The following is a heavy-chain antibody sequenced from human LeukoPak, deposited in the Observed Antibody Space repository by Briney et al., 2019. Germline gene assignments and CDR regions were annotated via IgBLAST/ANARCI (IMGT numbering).Heavy chain of an antibody. CDR2: INPNSGGT. D-gene: IGHD6-19*01. J-gene: IGHJ3*02. Sequence: ASVEVSCKASGYTFTGYYMHWVRQALGQGLEWMGRINPNSGGTNYAQKFQGRVTMTRDTSISTAYMELSRLRSDDTAVYYCARPSQWLVDAFDIWGQGTMVTVSS. V-gene: IGHV1-2*06. CDR1: GYTFTGYY. CDR3: ARPSQWLVDAFDI.